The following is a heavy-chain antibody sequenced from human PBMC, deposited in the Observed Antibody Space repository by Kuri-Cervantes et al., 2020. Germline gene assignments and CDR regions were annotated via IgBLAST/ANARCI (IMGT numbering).Heavy chain of an antibody. D-gene: IGHD6-19*01. J-gene: IGHJ3*02. CDR3: AKSSRQWLRAFDI. Sequence: ASVKVSCKASGYTFTGYYMHWVRQAPGQGLEWMGWINPNSGGTNYAQKFQGRVTTTRDTSTSTVYMELSSLRAEDTAVYYCAKSSRQWLRAFDIWGQGTMVTVSS. V-gene: IGHV1-2*02. CDR2: INPNSGGT. CDR1: GYTFTGYY.